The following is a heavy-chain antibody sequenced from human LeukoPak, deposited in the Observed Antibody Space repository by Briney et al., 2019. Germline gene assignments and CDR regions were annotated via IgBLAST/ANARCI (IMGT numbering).Heavy chain of an antibody. Sequence: ASVKVSCKASGYTFSVYYMHWVRQAPGQGLEWMGWINPNSGGTNYAQKFQGRVTMTRDTSISTAYMELSRLRSDDTAAYYCAREDCSSTSCYTKAFDIWGQGTMVTVSS. CDR2: INPNSGGT. D-gene: IGHD2-2*02. CDR1: GYTFSVYY. V-gene: IGHV1-2*02. J-gene: IGHJ3*02. CDR3: AREDCSSTSCYTKAFDI.